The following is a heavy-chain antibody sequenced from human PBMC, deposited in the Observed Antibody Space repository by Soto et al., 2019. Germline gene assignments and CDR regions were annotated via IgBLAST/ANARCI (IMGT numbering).Heavy chain of an antibody. CDR2: ISAYNGHT. V-gene: IGHV1-18*04. Sequence: ASVKVSCKASGYAFTSFGISWVRQAPGQGLEWMGWISAYNGHTNFAQKLQGRVTMTTDTSTSTAYMELRSLRSDDTAVYYCARVFTDYGDYKCYFDYWGQGTLVTVSS. J-gene: IGHJ4*02. D-gene: IGHD4-17*01. CDR3: ARVFTDYGDYKCYFDY. CDR1: GYAFTSFG.